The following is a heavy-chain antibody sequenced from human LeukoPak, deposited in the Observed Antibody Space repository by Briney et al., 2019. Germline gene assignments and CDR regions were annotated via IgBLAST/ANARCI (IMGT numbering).Heavy chain of an antibody. J-gene: IGHJ5*02. D-gene: IGHD6-6*01. V-gene: IGHV4-39*07. CDR2: IYYSGST. CDR1: GGSISSSSYY. Sequence: SETLSLTCTVSGGSISSSSYYWGWIRQPPGKGLEWIGSIYYSGSTYYNPSLKSRVTISVDTSKNQFSLKLSSVAAADTAVYYCARDVGVGAARPFDPWGQGTLVTVSS. CDR3: ARDVGVGAARPFDP.